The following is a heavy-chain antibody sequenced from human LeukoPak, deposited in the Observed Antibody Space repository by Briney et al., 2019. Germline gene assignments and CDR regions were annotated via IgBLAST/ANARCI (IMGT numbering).Heavy chain of an antibody. Sequence: GASVKVSCKASGYTFTGYYMHWVRQAPGHGLEWMGWINPNSGGTNYAQKFQGRVTMTRDTSISTAYMELSRLRSDDTAVYYCARESDYYGSGSNYRGNNWFDPWGQGTLVTVSS. D-gene: IGHD3-10*01. CDR2: INPNSGGT. CDR1: GYTFTGYY. CDR3: ARESDYYGSGSNYRGNNWFDP. V-gene: IGHV1-2*02. J-gene: IGHJ5*02.